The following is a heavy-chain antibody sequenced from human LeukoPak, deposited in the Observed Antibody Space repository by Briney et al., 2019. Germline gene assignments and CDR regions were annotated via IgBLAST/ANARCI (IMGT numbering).Heavy chain of an antibody. Sequence: SETLSLTCTVSGGSISSYYWSWIWQPPGKGLGWVGDVYYSGSTNYNPSLKSRVTISVDTSKNQFSLKLSSVTAADTAVYYCARDKWGIDYFDYWGQGTLVTVSS. CDR1: GGSISSYY. V-gene: IGHV4-59*01. D-gene: IGHD7-27*01. J-gene: IGHJ4*02. CDR3: ARDKWGIDYFDY. CDR2: VYYSGST.